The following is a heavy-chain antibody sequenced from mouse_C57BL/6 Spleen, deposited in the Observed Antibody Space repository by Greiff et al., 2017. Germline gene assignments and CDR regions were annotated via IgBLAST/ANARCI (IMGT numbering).Heavy chain of an antibody. V-gene: IGHV1-15*01. D-gene: IGHD2-1*01. CDR3: TRGKIYYVNQYYFDY. CDR1: GYTFTDSE. J-gene: IGHJ2*01. CDR2: IDPETGGT. Sequence: VQLQQSGAELVRPGASVTLSCKASGYTFTDSEMHWVKQTPLHSLEWIGAIDPETGGTAYNQKLKGKAILTSDKSSSTAYMELRSLTSEVSAVYYCTRGKIYYVNQYYFDYWGQGTTLTVSS.